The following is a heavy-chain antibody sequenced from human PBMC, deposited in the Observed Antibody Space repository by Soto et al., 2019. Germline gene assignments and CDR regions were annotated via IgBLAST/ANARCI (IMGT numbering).Heavy chain of an antibody. D-gene: IGHD2-15*01. Sequence: PSETLSLTCTVSGSPISSYYWSWFRQPPGKGLEWVGYIYYTGTTSYNPSLKNRVTISVDTSRNQFSLNLSSVTAADTAVYYCARDHLDIGYFDYWGQGTLVTVSS. CDR2: IYYTGTT. V-gene: IGHV4-59*01. J-gene: IGHJ4*02. CDR1: GSPISSYY. CDR3: ARDHLDIGYFDY.